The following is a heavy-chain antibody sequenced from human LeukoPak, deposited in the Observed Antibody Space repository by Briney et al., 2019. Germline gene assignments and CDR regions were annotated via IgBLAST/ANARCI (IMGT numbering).Heavy chain of an antibody. Sequence: SETLSLTCSVSGGSVSTTGRFWGWVRQPPGKGLEWIGYIYYSGSTSYNPSLKSRVTISVDTSKNQFSLKLSSVTAADTAVYYCARDHYYDSSGYTFRHWGQGTLVTVSS. CDR3: ARDHYYDSSGYTFRH. J-gene: IGHJ1*01. V-gene: IGHV4-61*08. CDR2: IYYSGST. D-gene: IGHD3-22*01. CDR1: GGSVSTTGRF.